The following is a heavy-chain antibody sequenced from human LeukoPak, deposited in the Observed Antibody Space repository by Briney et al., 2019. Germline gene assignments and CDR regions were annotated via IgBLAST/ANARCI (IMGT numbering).Heavy chain of an antibody. CDR2: IIPIFGTA. CDR3: ASGEVGVVYRAGGRYYYYYHAMDV. CDR1: GGTFSSYA. J-gene: IGHJ6*02. V-gene: IGHV1-69*13. D-gene: IGHD2-15*01. Sequence: SVKVSCKASGGTFSSYAISWVRQAPGQGLEWMGGIIPIFGTANHAQKFQGRVTITADESTSTAYMELSSLRSEDTAVYYCASGEVGVVYRAGGRYYYYYHAMDVWGQGTTVTVSS.